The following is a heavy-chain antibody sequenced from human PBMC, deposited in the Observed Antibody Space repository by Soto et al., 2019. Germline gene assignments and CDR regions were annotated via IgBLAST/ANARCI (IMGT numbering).Heavy chain of an antibody. CDR2: IIPIFGTA. J-gene: IGHJ6*02. CDR3: ARGGPVTTKYYYYYGMDV. Sequence: ASVKVSCKASGGTFSSYAISWVRQAPGQGLEWMGGIIPIFGTANYAQKFQGRVTITADESTSTAYMELSSLRSEDTAVYYCARGGPVTTKYYYYYGMDVWGQGTTVTVPS. V-gene: IGHV1-69*13. CDR1: GGTFSSYA. D-gene: IGHD4-17*01.